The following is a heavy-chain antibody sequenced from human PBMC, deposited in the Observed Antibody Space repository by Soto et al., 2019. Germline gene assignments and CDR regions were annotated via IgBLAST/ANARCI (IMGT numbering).Heavy chain of an antibody. CDR2: ISDSGVNT. CDR3: IKEARGHSYASL. Sequence: EVQLLESGGGLVQPGGSLRLSCAASGFLSSNYAMGWVRQAAGTGLEWVSAISDSGVNTYYADSVKGRFTISRDNSKNALYLERKSLRAGDTAVYYCIKEARGHSYASLWGQGTPVTVSS. J-gene: IGHJ4*02. D-gene: IGHD3-16*01. CDR1: GFLSSNYA. V-gene: IGHV3-23*01.